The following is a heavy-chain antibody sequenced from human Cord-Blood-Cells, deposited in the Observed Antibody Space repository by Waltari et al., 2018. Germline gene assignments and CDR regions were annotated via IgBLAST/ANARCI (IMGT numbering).Heavy chain of an antibody. Sequence: QLQLQESGPGLVKPSETLSLTCTVSGGSITSSCYYWGWIRQPPGKGLEWIGSIYYSGSTYYNPSLKSRVTISVDTSKNQFSLKLSSVTAADTAVYYCARAPPQWELHSYYFDYWGQGTLVTVSS. J-gene: IGHJ4*02. CDR1: GGSITSSCYY. CDR3: ARAPPQWELHSYYFDY. CDR2: IYYSGST. V-gene: IGHV4-39*01. D-gene: IGHD1-26*01.